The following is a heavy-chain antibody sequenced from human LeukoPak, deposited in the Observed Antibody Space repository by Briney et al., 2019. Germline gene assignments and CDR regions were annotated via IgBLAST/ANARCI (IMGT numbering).Heavy chain of an antibody. Sequence: GGSLRLSCAASGVTFSDSAMTWVRQVPVKGLEWVSSISSSGSYIYYADSVKGRFTISRDNAKNSLYLQMNSLRADDTAVYYCARSIPAGNRRWGQGTLVTVSS. CDR2: ISSSGSYI. D-gene: IGHD2-2*01. V-gene: IGHV3-21*01. CDR3: ARSIPAGNRR. J-gene: IGHJ4*02. CDR1: GVTFSDSA.